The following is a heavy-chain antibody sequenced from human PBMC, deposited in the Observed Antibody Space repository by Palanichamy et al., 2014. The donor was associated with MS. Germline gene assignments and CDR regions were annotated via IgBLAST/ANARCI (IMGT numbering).Heavy chain of an antibody. CDR3: AKDPTPRTTVTTHFLY. Sequence: QVQLVESGGGVVQPGRSLRLSCAASGFTFSSYGMHWVRQAPGKGLEWVAVISYDGSNKYYADSVKGRFTISRDNSKNTLYLQMNSLRAEDTAVYYCAKDPTPRTTVTTHFLYWGQGTLVTVSS. CDR2: ISYDGSNK. V-gene: IGHV3-30*18. J-gene: IGHJ4*02. D-gene: IGHD4-17*01. CDR1: GFTFSSYG.